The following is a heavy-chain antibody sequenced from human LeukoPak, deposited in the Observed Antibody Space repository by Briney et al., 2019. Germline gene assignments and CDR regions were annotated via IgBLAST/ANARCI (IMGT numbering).Heavy chain of an antibody. CDR2: LAYDGAA. D-gene: IGHD4-17*01. J-gene: IGHJ3*02. Sequence: GGSLRPSCAASGFNFNSIDMSWVRQAPGKGLEWVSSLAYDGAAWYVDSVKGRFTISRDTSKNTLFLKMNSLRAEDTAVYCCGKGPNNIDYRAIDIWGQGTMVTVSS. CDR3: GKGPNNIDYRAIDI. V-gene: IGHV3-23*01. CDR1: GFNFNSID.